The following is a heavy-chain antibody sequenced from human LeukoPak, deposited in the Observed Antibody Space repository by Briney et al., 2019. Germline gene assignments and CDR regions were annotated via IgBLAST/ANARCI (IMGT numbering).Heavy chain of an antibody. Sequence: GGSLRLSCSASGFTFSSYSMNWVRQAPGKGLEWVSSISSSSSYIYYADSVKGRFTISRDNAKNSLYLQMNSLRAEDTAVYYCARDIGTPSSSGYWGQGTLVTVSS. CDR3: ARDIGTPSSSGY. CDR2: ISSSSSYI. V-gene: IGHV3-21*01. CDR1: GFTFSSYS. J-gene: IGHJ4*02. D-gene: IGHD6-6*01.